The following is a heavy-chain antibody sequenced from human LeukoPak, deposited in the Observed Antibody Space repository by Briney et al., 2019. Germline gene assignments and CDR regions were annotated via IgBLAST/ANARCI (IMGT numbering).Heavy chain of an antibody. CDR2: IYTGGST. CDR1: GGSISSYY. V-gene: IGHV4-4*07. D-gene: IGHD1-1*01. CDR3: ARDGTGTKGYYYYYYGMDV. J-gene: IGHJ6*02. Sequence: SSETLSLTCTVSGGSISSYYWSWIRQPVGKGLEWIGRIYTGGSTNYNPSLKSRVTMSVDTSKNQFSLKLSSVTAADTAVYYCARDGTGTKGYYYYYYGMDVWGQGTTVTVSS.